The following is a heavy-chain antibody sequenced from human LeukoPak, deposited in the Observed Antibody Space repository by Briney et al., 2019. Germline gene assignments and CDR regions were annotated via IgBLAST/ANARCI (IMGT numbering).Heavy chain of an antibody. CDR2: INSDGSST. J-gene: IGHJ4*02. V-gene: IGHV3-74*01. Sequence: GGSLRLSCAASGFTFSTYWMHWVRRAPGKGLVWVSRINSDGSSTSYADSVKGRFTISRDNAKNTLYLQMNSLRAEDTAVYYCARGSATTMDPDYWGQGTLVTVSS. CDR3: ARGSATTMDPDY. CDR1: GFTFSTYW. D-gene: IGHD5-18*01.